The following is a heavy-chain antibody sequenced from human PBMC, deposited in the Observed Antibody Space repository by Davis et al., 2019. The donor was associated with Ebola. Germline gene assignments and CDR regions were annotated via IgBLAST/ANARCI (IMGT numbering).Heavy chain of an antibody. Sequence: PGGSLRLSCAASGFTFSSYAMSWVRQAPGKGLEWVSAIIGSGGSTYYADSVKGRFTISRDNSKNTLYLQMNSLRAEDTAVYYCAKGPHIAAGPMDVWGKETTITVSS. CDR3: AKGPHIAAGPMDV. CDR2: IIGSGGST. CDR1: GFTFSSYA. D-gene: IGHD6-13*01. J-gene: IGHJ6*04. V-gene: IGHV3-23*01.